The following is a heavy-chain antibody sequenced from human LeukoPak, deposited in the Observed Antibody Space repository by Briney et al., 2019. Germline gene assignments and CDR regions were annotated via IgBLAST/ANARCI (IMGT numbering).Heavy chain of an antibody. CDR3: ARDLVGDFWSGPANDAFDI. CDR2: ISSSSSYI. Sequence: GGSLRLSCAASGFTLSSYSMDWVRQAPGKGLEWVSSISSSSSYIYYADSVKGRFTISRDNAKNSLYLQMNSLRAEDTAVYYCARDLVGDFWSGPANDAFDIWGQGTMVTVSS. J-gene: IGHJ3*02. D-gene: IGHD3-3*01. V-gene: IGHV3-21*01. CDR1: GFTLSSYS.